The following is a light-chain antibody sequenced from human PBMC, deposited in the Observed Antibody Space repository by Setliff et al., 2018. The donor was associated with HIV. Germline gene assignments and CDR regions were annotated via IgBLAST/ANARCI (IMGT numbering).Light chain of an antibody. CDR3: CSYAGSSTYV. Sequence: QSVLPQPASVSGSPGQSITISCTGSSSDVGGYNYVSWYQQHPGKAPKLMIYDVSQRPSGVSDRFSGSKSGITASLTISGLQPEDESDYYCCSYAGSSTYVFGTGTKVTVL. J-gene: IGLJ1*01. CDR2: DVS. V-gene: IGLV2-14*03. CDR1: SSDVGGYNY.